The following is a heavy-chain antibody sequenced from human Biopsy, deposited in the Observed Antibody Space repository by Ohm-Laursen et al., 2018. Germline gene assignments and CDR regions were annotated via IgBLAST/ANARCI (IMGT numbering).Heavy chain of an antibody. CDR1: RFTFSDYY. D-gene: IGHD2/OR15-2a*01. CDR2: ISSRTNTI. CDR3: ARGSFAPDF. Sequence: SLRLSCAASRFTFSDYYMSWIRQAPGKGLKWVSYISSRTNTIYYADSVKGRFTISRDNAKNSLYLQMNRLRAEDTAVYYCARGSFAPDFWGQGTLVTVSS. J-gene: IGHJ4*02. V-gene: IGHV3-11*01.